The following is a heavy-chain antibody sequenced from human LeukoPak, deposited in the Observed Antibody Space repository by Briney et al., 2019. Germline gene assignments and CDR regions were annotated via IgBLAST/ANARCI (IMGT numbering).Heavy chain of an antibody. CDR2: ISSSGSTI. CDR1: GFTFSDYY. V-gene: IGHV3-11*01. CDR3: AKAPPLALRQQLPDY. J-gene: IGHJ4*02. Sequence: GGSLRLSFAASGFTFSDYYMSWIRQAPGKGLEWVSYISSSGSTIYYADSVKGRFTISRDNAKNSLYLQMNSLRAEDTAVYYCAKAPPLALRQQLPDYWGQGTLVTVSS. D-gene: IGHD6-13*01.